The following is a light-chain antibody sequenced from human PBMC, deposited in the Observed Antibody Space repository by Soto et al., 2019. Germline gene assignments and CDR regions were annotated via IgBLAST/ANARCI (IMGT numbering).Light chain of an antibody. V-gene: IGLV2-14*01. Sequence: QSVLTQPAYVSGSPGQSITISCTGTSSDVGGYNYVSWYQQHPGKAPKLMIYDVGNRPSGVSNRFSGSKSGNTASLTISGLQAEDEADYYCSSYTSSSTLGIFGTGTKVTVL. CDR2: DVG. CDR3: SSYTSSSTLGI. J-gene: IGLJ1*01. CDR1: SSDVGGYNY.